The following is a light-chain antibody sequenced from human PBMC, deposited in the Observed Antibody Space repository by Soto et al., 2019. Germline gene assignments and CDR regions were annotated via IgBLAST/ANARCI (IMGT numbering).Light chain of an antibody. J-gene: IGKJ1*01. Sequence: EIVMTQSPATLSVSPGERATLSCRASQSVSNNLAWYQKKPGQAPRLLIYGASTRATGIRARLSGSGSGTEFTLTISSLQSEDFAFYYCHHYNNWWTFGQGTRVDIK. CDR1: QSVSNN. CDR3: HHYNNWWT. CDR2: GAS. V-gene: IGKV3-15*01.